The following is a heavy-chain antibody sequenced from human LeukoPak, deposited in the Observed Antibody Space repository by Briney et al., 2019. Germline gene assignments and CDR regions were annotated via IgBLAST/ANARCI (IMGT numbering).Heavy chain of an antibody. D-gene: IGHD2-8*01. CDR1: GFTFDNYA. CDR2: ITGNGAGT. CDR3: AKDFLTELYHVDY. Sequence: GGSLRLFCAASGFTFDNYAMRWVRQAPGKGLEWVSTITGNGAGTYYADSVKGRFTISRDNSKDTLYLQMNSLRAEDTAEYYCAKDFLTELYHVDYWGRGTLVTVSS. J-gene: IGHJ4*02. V-gene: IGHV3-23*01.